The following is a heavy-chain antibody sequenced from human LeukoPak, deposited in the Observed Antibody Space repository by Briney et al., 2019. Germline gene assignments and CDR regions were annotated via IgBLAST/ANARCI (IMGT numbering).Heavy chain of an antibody. CDR2: ISGSGGST. D-gene: IGHD3-22*01. CDR3: AILALYDSSGYYFGNVDY. CDR1: GFTFSSYL. Sequence: PGGSLRLSCAASGFTFSSYLMSWVRQAPGKGLEWVSAISGSGGSTYYADSVKGRFTISRDNSKNTLYLQMNSLRAEDTAVYYCAILALYDSSGYYFGNVDYWGQGTLVTVSS. J-gene: IGHJ4*02. V-gene: IGHV3-23*01.